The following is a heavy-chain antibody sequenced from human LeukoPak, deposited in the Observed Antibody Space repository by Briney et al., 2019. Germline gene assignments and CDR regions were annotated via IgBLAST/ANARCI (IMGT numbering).Heavy chain of an antibody. J-gene: IGHJ4*02. CDR1: GFTFSNYW. V-gene: IGHV3-7*01. D-gene: IGHD4-17*01. CDR2: IKQDGSEG. Sequence: GGSLRLSCAASGFTFSNYWMTWVRQAPGKGLEWVANIKQDGSEGYYVDSVKGRFTISRDNAKNSLYLQMNSLRAEDTAMYYCARDRYGSYWGQGTLVTVSS. CDR3: ARDRYGSY.